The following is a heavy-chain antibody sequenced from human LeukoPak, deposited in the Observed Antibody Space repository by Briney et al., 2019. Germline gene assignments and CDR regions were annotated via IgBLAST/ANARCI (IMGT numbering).Heavy chain of an antibody. Sequence: KTGGSLRLSCAASGFTFSSYSMNWVRQAPGKGLEWVSSISSSSSYIYYADSVKGRFTISRDNAKNSLYLQMYSLRAEDTAVYYCARERLGPTGGEWGQGTLVTVSS. V-gene: IGHV3-21*01. J-gene: IGHJ4*02. CDR3: ARERLGPTGGE. D-gene: IGHD1-26*01. CDR2: ISSSSSYI. CDR1: GFTFSSYS.